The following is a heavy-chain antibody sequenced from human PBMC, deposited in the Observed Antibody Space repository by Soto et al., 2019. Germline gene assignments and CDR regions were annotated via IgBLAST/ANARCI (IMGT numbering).Heavy chain of an antibody. CDR1: GFTFTSYA. D-gene: IGHD5-18*01. V-gene: IGHV3-23*01. J-gene: IGHJ3*01. CDR3: ARPRRTATVFDAFDL. CDR2: LSDSGGST. Sequence: EVQLLESGGGLVQPGGSLRLSCAASGFTFTSYAMSWVRQAPGMGLEWVSGLSDSGGSTYYADSVQGRFTISRDTSQNTLFLQMNSLSAEDTAVYYCARPRRTATVFDAFDLWGQGTMVTVSS.